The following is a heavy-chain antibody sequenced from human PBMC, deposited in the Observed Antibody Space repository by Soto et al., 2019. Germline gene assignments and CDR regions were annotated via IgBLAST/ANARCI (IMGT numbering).Heavy chain of an antibody. D-gene: IGHD3-9*01. CDR1: GFTFSSYG. CDR2: ISYDGSNK. Sequence: PGGSLRLSCAASGFTFSSYGVHWVRQAPGKGLEGVTFISYDGSNKYYADSVKGRFTISRDNSKDTLYLEMNSLRIEDRAVYYCARDTWARRTYYFDPRDTSWGQETLVTVSS. J-gene: IGHJ5*02. CDR3: ARDTWARRTYYFDPRDTS. V-gene: IGHV3-30*03.